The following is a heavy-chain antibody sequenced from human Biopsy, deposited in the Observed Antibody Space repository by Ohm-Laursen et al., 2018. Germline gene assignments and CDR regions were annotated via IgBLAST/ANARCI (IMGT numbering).Heavy chain of an antibody. Sequence: GSLRLSCTASGATLSGYKMNWVRQAPGKGLEWVSSISGGSTYIYYADSVKGRFTISRDNAKNSLSLQMNSLRADDTAVYYCATSGAADSWGNYYGMDVWGQGTTVTVSS. CDR1: GATLSGYK. CDR3: ATSGAADSWGNYYGMDV. CDR2: ISGGSTYI. D-gene: IGHD3-16*01. V-gene: IGHV3-21*01. J-gene: IGHJ6*02.